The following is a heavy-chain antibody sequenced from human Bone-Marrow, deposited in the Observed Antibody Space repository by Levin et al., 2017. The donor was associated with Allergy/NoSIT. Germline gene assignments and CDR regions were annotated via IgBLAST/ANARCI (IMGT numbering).Heavy chain of an antibody. CDR1: GFTFSSSG. J-gene: IGHJ3*02. V-gene: IGHV3-48*04. Sequence: LSLTCAASGFTFSSSGMIWVRQAPGKGLEWISYISARRTTLYYADSVKGRFTISRDDAKNTLYLQMSSLRPEDTAIYYCARDEESYGDAFDIWGQGTMVTVSS. D-gene: IGHD3-10*01. CDR3: ARDEESYGDAFDI. CDR2: ISARRTTL.